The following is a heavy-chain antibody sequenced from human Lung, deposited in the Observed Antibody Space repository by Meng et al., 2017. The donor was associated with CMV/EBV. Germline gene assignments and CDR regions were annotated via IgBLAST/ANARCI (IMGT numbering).Heavy chain of an antibody. Sequence: ASVKVSCKASGYTFTGYYMHWLRQAPGQGLEWMGWINPNSGGTNYAQKFQGRVTMTRDTSISTAYMELSRLRSDDTAVYYCARALLFITMVRGAIGYWGQGTLVTGSS. CDR2: INPNSGGT. V-gene: IGHV1-2*02. D-gene: IGHD3-10*01. CDR3: ARALLFITMVRGAIGY. CDR1: GYTFTGYY. J-gene: IGHJ4*02.